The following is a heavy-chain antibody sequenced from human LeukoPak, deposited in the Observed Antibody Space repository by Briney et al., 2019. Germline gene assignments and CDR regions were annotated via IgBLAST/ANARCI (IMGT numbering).Heavy chain of an antibody. CDR2: IYDRGPT. CDR3: ARSRQGSGLLNY. D-gene: IGHD3-10*01. J-gene: IGHJ4*02. Sequence: SETLSLTCTVSGGAITSGGYSWNWIRQPPGKGLEWIGCIYDRGPTYYNPSLKSRITISVDRPKNQFFLNVTSVTAADTAIYYCARSRQGSGLLNYWGQGNLVAVSS. CDR1: GGAITSGGYS. V-gene: IGHV4-30-2*01.